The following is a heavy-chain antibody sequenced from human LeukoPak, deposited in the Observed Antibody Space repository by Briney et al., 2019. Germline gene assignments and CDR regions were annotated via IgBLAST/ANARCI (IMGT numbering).Heavy chain of an antibody. CDR1: GGSISSSSYY. Sequence: PSETLSLTCTVSGGSISSSSYYWGWIRQPPGKGLEWIGSIYYSGSTYYNPSLKSRVTISVDTSKNQFSLKLSSVTAADTAVYYCARHSRLHTFDYWGQGTLVTVSS. CDR2: IYYSGST. J-gene: IGHJ4*02. D-gene: IGHD2-2*01. V-gene: IGHV4-39*01. CDR3: ARHSRLHTFDY.